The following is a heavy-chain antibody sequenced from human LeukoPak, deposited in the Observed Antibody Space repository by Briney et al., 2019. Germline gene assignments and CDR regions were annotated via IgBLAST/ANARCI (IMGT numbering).Heavy chain of an antibody. Sequence: ETLSLTCTDSGYSISSGYYWGWIRQPPGKGLEWIGSIYHSGSTYYNPSLKSRVTISVDTSKNQFSLKLSSVTAADTAVYYCARDYRGFDYWGQGTLVTVSS. J-gene: IGHJ4*02. D-gene: IGHD3-10*01. CDR3: ARDYRGFDY. CDR2: IYHSGST. CDR1: GYSISSGYY. V-gene: IGHV4-38-2*02.